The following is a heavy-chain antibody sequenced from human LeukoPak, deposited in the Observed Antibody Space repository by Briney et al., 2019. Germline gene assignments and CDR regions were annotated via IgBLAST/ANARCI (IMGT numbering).Heavy chain of an antibody. CDR3: AAGYSSGWYVRYFDY. J-gene: IGHJ4*02. V-gene: IGHV3-23*01. CDR2: ISGSGGST. Sequence: GASLRLSCAASGFTFSSYAMSWVRQAPGKGLEWVSAISGSGGSTYYADSVKGRFTISRDNSKNTLYLQTNSLRAEDTAVYYCAAGYSSGWYVRYFDYWGQGTLVTVSS. D-gene: IGHD6-19*01. CDR1: GFTFSSYA.